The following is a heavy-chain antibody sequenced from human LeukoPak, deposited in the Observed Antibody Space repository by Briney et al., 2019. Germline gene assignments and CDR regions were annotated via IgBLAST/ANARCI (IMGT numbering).Heavy chain of an antibody. D-gene: IGHD6-19*01. V-gene: IGHV4-4*07. Sequence: SDILSLTCAVSGGSISYWYCRLIRQPAEERVEWIGRIYASSSTSYNPSLKGRVTISVDTSKNPVYLKRSSVTAADTAVYYCARDAYGSRGWTEGNYWGQGTLVTVSS. CDR1: GGSISYWY. J-gene: IGHJ4*02. CDR2: IYASSST. CDR3: ARDAYGSRGWTEGNY.